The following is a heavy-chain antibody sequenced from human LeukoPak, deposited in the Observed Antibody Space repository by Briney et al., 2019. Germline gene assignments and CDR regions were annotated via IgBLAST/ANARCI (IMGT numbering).Heavy chain of an antibody. V-gene: IGHV5-51*01. CDR3: ARLGVGATADYYFYGRDV. D-gene: IGHD1-26*01. J-gene: IGHJ6*02. CDR1: AYSSTSYC. CDR2: LFHSVSVT. Sequence: GESLQISSYGAAYSSTSYCISWGRHKPPKGLEWMGSLFHSVSVTRYWPSFQGQVTGLADKPISNAYLQWSSLNASATAMYYCARLGVGATADYYFYGRDVWGEGTTVSVSS.